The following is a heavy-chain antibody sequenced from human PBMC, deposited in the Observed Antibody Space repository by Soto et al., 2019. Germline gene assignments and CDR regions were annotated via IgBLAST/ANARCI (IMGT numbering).Heavy chain of an antibody. CDR1: GGSISSRRYY. D-gene: IGHD4-17*01. CDR2: IYYSGST. J-gene: IGHJ1*01. Sequence: QLQLQESGPGLVKPSETLSLTCTGSGGSISSRRYYWGWIRQPPGKGLEWIGSIYYSGSTYYNPSLTSRVTISVDTSRNKFSLKLSSVTAADTEVYYCARHEYGDYGEYFPHWCQGTLVTVSS. CDR3: ARHEYGDYGEYFPH. V-gene: IGHV4-39*01.